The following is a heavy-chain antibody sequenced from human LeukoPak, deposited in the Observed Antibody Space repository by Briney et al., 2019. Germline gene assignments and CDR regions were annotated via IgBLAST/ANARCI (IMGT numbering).Heavy chain of an antibody. D-gene: IGHD4-23*01. CDR3: ARSVGNDAFDI. CDR2: IYHSGST. J-gene: IGHJ3*02. Sequence: PSQTLSLTCAVSGGSLSSGGYSWSWIRQPPGKGLEWIGYIYHSGSTYYNPSLKSRVTISVDRSKNQFSLKLSSVTAADTAVYYCARSVGNDAFDIWGQGTMVTVSS. CDR1: GGSLSSGGYS. V-gene: IGHV4-30-2*01.